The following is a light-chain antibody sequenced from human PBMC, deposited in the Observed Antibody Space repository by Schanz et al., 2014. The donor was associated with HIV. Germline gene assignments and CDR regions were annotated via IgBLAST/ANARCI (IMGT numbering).Light chain of an antibody. V-gene: IGLV2-14*02. CDR3: SSFRSNTTWV. CDR1: RNDVGTYNL. Sequence: QSALTQPASVSGSPGQSITISCTGTRNDVGTYNLVSWYQQHPGKAPQLMIYEVTKRPSGVSNRFSGSKSDNAASLTIFGLQADDEADYYCSSFRSNTTWVFGGGTKLTVL. CDR2: EVT. J-gene: IGLJ3*02.